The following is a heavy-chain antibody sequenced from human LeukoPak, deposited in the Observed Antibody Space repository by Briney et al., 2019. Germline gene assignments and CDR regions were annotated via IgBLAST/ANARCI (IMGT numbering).Heavy chain of an antibody. Sequence: GGSLRLSCAASGFTVSSNYMSWVRQAPGKGLEWVSVIYSGGSTYYADSVKGRFTISRDNSKNTLYPQMNSLRAEDTGVYYCARAWWFGEDAFDIWGQGTMVTVSS. CDR3: ARAWWFGEDAFDI. J-gene: IGHJ3*02. V-gene: IGHV3-53*01. CDR1: GFTVSSNY. CDR2: IYSGGST. D-gene: IGHD3-10*01.